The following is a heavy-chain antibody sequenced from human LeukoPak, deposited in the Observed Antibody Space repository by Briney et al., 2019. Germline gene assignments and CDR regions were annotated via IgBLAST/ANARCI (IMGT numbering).Heavy chain of an antibody. Sequence: GESLKISCRASGYIFPMYWIGWVRQMPGRGLEWMGIIYPGDSDTRYSPSFQGQVTISVDESINSVYLQWSSLQPSDTAIYYCARQDSGSYFQYSDYWGQGTQVTVSS. V-gene: IGHV5-51*01. CDR3: ARQDSGSYFQYSDY. D-gene: IGHD1-26*01. CDR2: IYPGDSDT. J-gene: IGHJ4*02. CDR1: GYIFPMYW.